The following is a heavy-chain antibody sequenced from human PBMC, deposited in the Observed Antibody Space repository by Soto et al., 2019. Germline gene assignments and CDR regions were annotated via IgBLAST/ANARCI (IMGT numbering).Heavy chain of an antibody. V-gene: IGHV3-73*01. CDR2: IRSKANSYAT. CDR1: GVTFRGYA. CDR3: TIPLNQFPF. J-gene: IGHJ4*02. Sequence: GGSLRLSCAACGVTFRGYAMHWVRQASGKGLEWVGHIRSKANSYATTYAAAVKGRFSISRDDSKNTAYLQMNSLRTEDTAVYYCTIPLNQFPFWGQGTLVTVSS.